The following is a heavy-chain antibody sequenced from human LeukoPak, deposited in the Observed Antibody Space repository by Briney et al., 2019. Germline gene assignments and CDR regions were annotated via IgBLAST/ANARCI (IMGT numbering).Heavy chain of an antibody. CDR1: GFTFSSYS. D-gene: IGHD7-27*01. Sequence: GGSLRLSCAASGFTFSSYSMNWVRQAPGKGLEWVSYISSSSSTIYYADSVKGRFTISRDNAKNSLYPQMNSLRAEDTAVYYCARVGTVGSFDYWGQGTLVTVSS. CDR2: ISSSSSTI. V-gene: IGHV3-48*04. J-gene: IGHJ4*02. CDR3: ARVGTVGSFDY.